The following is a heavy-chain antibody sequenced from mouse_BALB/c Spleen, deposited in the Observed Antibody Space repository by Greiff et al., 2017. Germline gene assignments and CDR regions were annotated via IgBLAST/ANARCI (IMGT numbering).Heavy chain of an antibody. CDR3: ARSVYYGSPYWYFDV. J-gene: IGHJ1*01. Sequence: VQLKESGPELVKPGASVKMSCKASGYTFTSYVMHWVKQKPGQGLAWIGYINPYNDGTKYNEKFKGKATLTSDKSSSTAYMELSSLTSEDSAVYYCARSVYYGSPYWYFDVWGAGTTVTVSS. D-gene: IGHD1-1*01. CDR1: GYTFTSYV. CDR2: INPYNDGT. V-gene: IGHV1-14*01.